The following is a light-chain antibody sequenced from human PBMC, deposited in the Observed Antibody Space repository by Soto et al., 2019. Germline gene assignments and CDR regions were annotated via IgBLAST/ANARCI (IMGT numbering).Light chain of an antibody. V-gene: IGLV2-14*03. J-gene: IGLJ2*01. Sequence: QSALTQPASVSGSPGQSITISCTGTSSDVGGYNYVSWYQQHPGKAPKLMICDVSNRPSGVSNRFSGSKSGNTASLTISGLQAEDEADYYCSSYTSSFTVLFGGGTQLTVL. CDR2: DVS. CDR1: SSDVGGYNY. CDR3: SSYTSSFTVL.